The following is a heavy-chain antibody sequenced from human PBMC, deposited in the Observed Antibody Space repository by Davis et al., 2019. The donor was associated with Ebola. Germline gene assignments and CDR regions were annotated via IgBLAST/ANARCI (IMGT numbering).Heavy chain of an antibody. CDR1: GFTFSSYA. Sequence: GGSLTLSCAASGFTFSSYAMHWVRQAPGKGLEWVAVISYDGSNKYYADSVKGRFTISSDNSKNTLYLQMNSLRTEDTAVYYCARERYYYDSSGYYPVWCQGTLVTVSS. D-gene: IGHD3-22*01. V-gene: IGHV3-30*04. CDR2: ISYDGSNK. J-gene: IGHJ4*02. CDR3: ARERYYYDSSGYYPV.